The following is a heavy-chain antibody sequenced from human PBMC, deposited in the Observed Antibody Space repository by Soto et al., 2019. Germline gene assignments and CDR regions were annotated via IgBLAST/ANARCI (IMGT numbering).Heavy chain of an antibody. J-gene: IGHJ5*02. D-gene: IGHD3-22*01. Sequence: SETLSLTCTVSGGSISSGNYYWSWIRQPPGKGLEWIGFISYSGSTYYSTSLKSRVTISVDTSKSQFSLNLSSVTAADTAVYYCTGAYYDIDGYILDRWGQGTSVT. CDR3: TGAYYDIDGYILDR. CDR2: ISYSGST. CDR1: GGSISSGNYY. V-gene: IGHV4-30-4*02.